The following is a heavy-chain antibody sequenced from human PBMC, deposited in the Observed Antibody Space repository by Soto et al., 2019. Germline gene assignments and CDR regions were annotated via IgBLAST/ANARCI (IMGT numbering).Heavy chain of an antibody. CDR2: ISADSGIT. Sequence: QVQLVQSGDEVKKPGASVKVSCKASGYTFSSFRISWVRQAPGQGLEWMGWISADSGITNYAQRFQDRVTMSTDTSTTTAYMXXXXXXXXXXXXXXXXXXXXYYYY. J-gene: IGHJ6*01. CDR1: GYTFSSFR. V-gene: IGHV1-18*01. CDR3: XXXXXYYYY.